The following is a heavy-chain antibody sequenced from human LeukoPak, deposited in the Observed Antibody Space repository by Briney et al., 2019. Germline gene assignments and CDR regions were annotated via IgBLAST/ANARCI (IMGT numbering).Heavy chain of an antibody. CDR3: AINGGGDSGYGNFDY. V-gene: IGHV3-9*01. J-gene: IGHJ4*02. Sequence: GRSLRLSCAVSGFTFDDYAMHWVRQVPGKGLEWVSGINWNSDSIGYADSVKGRFTTSRDNAKNSLYLQMNSLRAEDTAFYYCAINGGGDSGYGNFDYWGQGTLVTVSS. D-gene: IGHD5-12*01. CDR2: INWNSDSI. CDR1: GFTFDDYA.